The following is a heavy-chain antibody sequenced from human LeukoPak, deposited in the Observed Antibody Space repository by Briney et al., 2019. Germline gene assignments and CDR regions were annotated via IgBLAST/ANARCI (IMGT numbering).Heavy chain of an antibody. V-gene: IGHV4-4*07. CDR2: IYTSGST. CDR1: GGSIGSYY. J-gene: IGHJ4*02. CDR3: ARVIAVAGELDY. D-gene: IGHD6-19*01. Sequence: PSETLSLTCTVSGGSIGSYYWSWIRQPAGKGLEWIGRIYTSGSTNYNPSLKSRVTISVDKSKNQFSLKLSSVTAADTAVYYCARVIAVAGELDYWGQGTLVTVSS.